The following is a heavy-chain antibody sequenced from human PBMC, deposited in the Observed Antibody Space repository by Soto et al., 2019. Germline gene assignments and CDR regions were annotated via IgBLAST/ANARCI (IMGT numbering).Heavy chain of an antibody. CDR2: IWYDGSNK. V-gene: IGHV3-33*01. J-gene: IGHJ5*02. D-gene: IGHD3-22*01. CDR3: ARDRRYYDSSGSYNWFDP. Sequence: GGSLRLSCAASGFTFSSYGMHWVRQAPGKGLEWVAVIWYDGSNKYYADSVKGRFTISRDNSKNTLYLQMNSLRAEDTAVYYCARDRRYYDSSGSYNWFDPWGQGTLVTVS. CDR1: GFTFSSYG.